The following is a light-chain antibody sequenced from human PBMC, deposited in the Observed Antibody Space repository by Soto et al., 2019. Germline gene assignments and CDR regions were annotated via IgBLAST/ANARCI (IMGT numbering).Light chain of an antibody. V-gene: IGKV1-5*03. CDR3: QHYNSYSEA. Sequence: TQLTQSPSSVSASVGDRDTVTCRASQTISSWLAWYQQKPGKAPKLLIYKASTLKSGVPSRFSGSGSGTEFTLTISSLQPDDFATYYCQHYNSYSEAFGQGTKVDIK. CDR2: KAS. J-gene: IGKJ1*01. CDR1: QTISSW.